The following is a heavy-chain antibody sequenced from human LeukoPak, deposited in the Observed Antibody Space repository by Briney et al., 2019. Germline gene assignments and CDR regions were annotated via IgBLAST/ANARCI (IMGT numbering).Heavy chain of an antibody. CDR1: GGSISSYY. CDR2: IYYSGST. D-gene: IGHD6-13*01. V-gene: IGHV4-59*01. J-gene: IGHJ6*03. CDR3: ARTAAPNYYYYYYMDV. Sequence: PSETLSLTCTVSGGSISSYYWSWIRQPPGKGLEWIGYIYYSGSTNYNPSLKSRVTISVDTSKNRFSLKLSSVTAADTAVYYCARTAAPNYYYYYYMDVWGKGTTVTISS.